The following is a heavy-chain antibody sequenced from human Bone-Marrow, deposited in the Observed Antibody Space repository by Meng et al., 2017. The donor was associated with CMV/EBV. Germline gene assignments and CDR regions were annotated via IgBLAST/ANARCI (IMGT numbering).Heavy chain of an antibody. CDR1: GFTFSSYS. CDR3: AKVASYAHAFDI. D-gene: IGHD2/OR15-2a*01. CDR2: ISSSSSYI. J-gene: IGHJ3*02. V-gene: IGHV3-21*04. Sequence: GGSLRLSCAASGFTFSSYSMNWVRQAPGKGLEWVSSISSSSSYIYYADSVKGRFTISRDNSKNTLYLQMNSLRAEDTAVYYCAKVASYAHAFDIWGQGTMVTVSS.